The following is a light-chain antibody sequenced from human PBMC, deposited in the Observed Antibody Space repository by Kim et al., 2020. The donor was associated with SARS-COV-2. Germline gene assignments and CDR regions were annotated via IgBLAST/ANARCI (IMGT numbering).Light chain of an antibody. CDR2: DVS. Sequence: QSALTQPASVSGSPGQSITISCTATSSDFGGYNYVSWYQQHPGKAPKLMIYDVSSRPSGVSDRFSGSKSGNTASLTISGLQAEDEADYYCSSYTITTSRVFGTGTKVTVL. CDR1: SSDFGGYNY. V-gene: IGLV2-14*03. CDR3: SSYTITTSRV. J-gene: IGLJ1*01.